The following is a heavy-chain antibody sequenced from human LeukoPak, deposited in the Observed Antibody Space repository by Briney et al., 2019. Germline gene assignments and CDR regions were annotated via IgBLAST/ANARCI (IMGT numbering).Heavy chain of an antibody. CDR1: GFTFSSYA. D-gene: IGHD2-2*01. V-gene: IGHV3-23*01. CDR2: ISGSGGST. Sequence: GGSLRLSCAASGFTFSSYAMSWVRQAPGKGLEWVSAISGSGGSTYYADSVKGRFTISRDNSKNTLYLQMNSLRAEDTAVYYCAKTLGVPADMPGLVFDYWGQGTLVTVSS. J-gene: IGHJ4*02. CDR3: AKTLGVPADMPGLVFDY.